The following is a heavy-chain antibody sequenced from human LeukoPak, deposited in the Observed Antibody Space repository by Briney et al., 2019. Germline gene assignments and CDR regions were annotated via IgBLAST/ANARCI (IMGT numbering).Heavy chain of an antibody. CDR1: GYTFSRYG. V-gene: IGHV1-18*01. Sequence: ASVKVSCKASGYTFSRYGISWVRQAPGQGPEWMGWISANNGNTDYAEKFQGRVTMTTDTSTRTTYMELRGLISDDTAVYYCARDRGGDYDHVWRTYCQTFLFDYWGQGTLVTVSS. J-gene: IGHJ4*02. CDR3: ARDRGGDYDHVWRTYCQTFLFDY. D-gene: IGHD3-16*01. CDR2: ISANNGNT.